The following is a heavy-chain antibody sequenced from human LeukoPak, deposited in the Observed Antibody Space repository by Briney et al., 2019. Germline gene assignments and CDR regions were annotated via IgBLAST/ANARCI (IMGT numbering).Heavy chain of an antibody. Sequence: ASVKVSCKASGYIFTSSYIHWVRQAPGQGLEWMGMINPSGGSTGYAQKLQGRVTMTTDTSTSTAYMELRSLRSDDTAVYYCARDYREYYDSSGFDPWGQGTLVTVSS. J-gene: IGHJ5*02. CDR2: INPSGGST. D-gene: IGHD3-22*01. CDR3: ARDYREYYDSSGFDP. V-gene: IGHV1-46*01. CDR1: GYIFTSSY.